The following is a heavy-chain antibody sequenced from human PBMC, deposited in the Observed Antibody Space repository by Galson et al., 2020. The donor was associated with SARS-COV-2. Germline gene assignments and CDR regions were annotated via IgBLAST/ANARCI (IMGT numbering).Heavy chain of an antibody. J-gene: IGHJ6*02. Sequence: SETLSLTCTVSGGSISSSSYYWGWIRQPPGKGLEWIGSIYYSGSTYYNPSLKSRVTISVDTSKNQFSLKLSSVTAADTAVYYCARGYGGTYYGMDVWGQGTTVTVSS. CDR3: ARGYGGTYYGMDV. V-gene: IGHV4-39*07. CDR2: IYYSGST. D-gene: IGHD4-17*01. CDR1: GGSISSSSYY.